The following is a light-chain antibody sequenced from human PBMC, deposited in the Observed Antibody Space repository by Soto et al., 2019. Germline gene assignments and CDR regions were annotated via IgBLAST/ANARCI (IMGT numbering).Light chain of an antibody. V-gene: IGKV3-11*01. J-gene: IGKJ5*01. Sequence: EIVLTQSPATLSFSPGERTTLSCRASQSVSSYLAWYQQKPGQAPRLLIYYISTRATGIPARFSGSGSGTEFTLTINSLQSEDSAVYYCQQHNQWPITFGQGTRREIK. CDR3: QQHNQWPIT. CDR1: QSVSSY. CDR2: YIS.